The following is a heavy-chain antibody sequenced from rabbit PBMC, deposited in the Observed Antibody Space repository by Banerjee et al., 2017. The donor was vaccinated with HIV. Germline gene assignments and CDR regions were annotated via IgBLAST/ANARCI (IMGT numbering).Heavy chain of an antibody. J-gene: IGHJ4*01. CDR1: GFSFSSSYW. V-gene: IGHV1S45*01. D-gene: IGHD4-1*01. CDR2: IYAGSSGST. CDR3: ARGESSSDWGFNL. Sequence: QQQLEESGGGLVKPGGTLTLTCTASGFSFSSSYWICWVRQAPGKGLEWIACIYAGSSGSTYYATWAKGRFTISNPSSTTVTLQMTSLTAADAATYFCARGESSSDWGFNLWGQGTLVTVS.